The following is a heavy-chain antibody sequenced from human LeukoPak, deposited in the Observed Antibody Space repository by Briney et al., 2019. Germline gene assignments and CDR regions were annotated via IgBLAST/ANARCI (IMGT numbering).Heavy chain of an antibody. V-gene: IGHV3-20*04. CDR1: GFTFDDYG. Sequence: GGSLRLSCAASGFTFDDYGLSWVRQAPGKGLEWVSGINWNGGSTGYADSVKGRFTISRDNAKNSLYLQMNSLRAEDTALYYCARDLGYCSSTSCYEKFGYWGQGTLVTVSS. D-gene: IGHD2-2*01. CDR3: ARDLGYCSSTSCYEKFGY. J-gene: IGHJ4*02. CDR2: INWNGGST.